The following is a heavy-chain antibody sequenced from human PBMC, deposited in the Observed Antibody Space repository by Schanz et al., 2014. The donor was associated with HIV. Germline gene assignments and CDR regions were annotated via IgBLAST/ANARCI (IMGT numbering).Heavy chain of an antibody. J-gene: IGHJ5*01. CDR2: INPNSGGA. CDR3: AREPNYSGFDS. D-gene: IGHD5-12*01. V-gene: IGHV1-2*02. CDR1: GYTLSPYH. Sequence: QVQLVQSGAEVKKPGASVKVSCKASGYTLSPYHMHWVRQAPGQGLEWMGWINPNSGGADSAQKFQGRVTMTRDTSISTAYLELSRLRSDDTAVYYCAREPNYSGFDSWGHGTLVTVSS.